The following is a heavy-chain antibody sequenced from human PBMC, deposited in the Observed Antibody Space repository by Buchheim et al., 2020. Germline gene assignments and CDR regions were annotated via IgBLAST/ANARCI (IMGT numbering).Heavy chain of an antibody. CDR1: GGSITSYY. CDR3: AGEGGGNWYFDL. Sequence: QVQLQESGPGLVKPSETLSLTCTVSGGSITSYYWSWIRQPPGKGLEWIGYIYYSGRPNYNPSLKSRLTISVDTSKNQFSLKLSSGTATDTAVYYCAGEGGGNWYFDLWGRGTL. CDR2: IYYSGRP. V-gene: IGHV4-59*01. J-gene: IGHJ2*01. D-gene: IGHD3-16*01.